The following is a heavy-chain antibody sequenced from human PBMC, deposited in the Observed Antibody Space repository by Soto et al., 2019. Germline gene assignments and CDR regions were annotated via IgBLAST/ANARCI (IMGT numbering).Heavy chain of an antibody. Sequence: EVQLVESGGGLIQPGGSLRLSCAVSGFTVSNNYMSWVRQAPGKGLEGVSVIYSGGYTAYGDSVKGRFTISRDNSKNTILLQKKARRADHPAGYSCGTHPGGGGYWGQGTLVTVSS. CDR3: GTHPGGGGY. J-gene: IGHJ4*02. D-gene: IGHD3-10*01. V-gene: IGHV3-53*01. CDR2: IYSGGYT. CDR1: GFTVSNNY.